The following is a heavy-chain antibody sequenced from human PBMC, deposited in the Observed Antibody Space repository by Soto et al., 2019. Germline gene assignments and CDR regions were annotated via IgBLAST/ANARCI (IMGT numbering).Heavy chain of an antibody. CDR3: TTTRFTGSYYYYGMDV. V-gene: IGHV3-15*01. CDR1: GFTFSNAW. Sequence: GGSLRLSCAASGFTFSNAWMSWVRQAPGKGLEWVGRIKSKTDGGTTDYAAPVKGRFTISRDDSKNTLYLQMNSLKTEDTAVYYCTTTRFTGSYYYYGMDVWGQGTTVTVSS. CDR2: IKSKTDGGTT. D-gene: IGHD2-8*02. J-gene: IGHJ6*02.